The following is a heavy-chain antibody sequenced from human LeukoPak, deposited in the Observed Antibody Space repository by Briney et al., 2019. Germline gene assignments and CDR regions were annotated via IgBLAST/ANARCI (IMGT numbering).Heavy chain of an antibody. CDR1: GFTFSGYS. J-gene: IGHJ4*02. CDR2: IDRSSTYI. Sequence: GGSLRLSCAASGFTFSGYSMNWVRQAPGKGLEWVASIDRSSTYIYYADLLKGRFTISRDNAKNSLYLQMNSLRAEDTAVYYCARDYTAMAHLDFWGQGTLVTVTS. V-gene: IGHV3-21*01. D-gene: IGHD5-18*01. CDR3: ARDYTAMAHLDF.